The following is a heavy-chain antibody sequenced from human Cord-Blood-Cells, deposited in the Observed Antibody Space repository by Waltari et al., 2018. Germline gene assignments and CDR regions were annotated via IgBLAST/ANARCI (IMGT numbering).Heavy chain of an antibody. CDR3: ARGRGALGY. J-gene: IGHJ4*02. Sequence: QVQLQQWGAGLFKPSETLSLPCAVYGGSFIGYSWGWIRQAPGKGLGWIGEINHSASTNYTPSLKSRVTISGDTSKNQLPLKLSSVTAADTAVYYCARGRGALGYWGQGTLVTVSS. D-gene: IGHD3-16*01. CDR1: GGSFIGYS. V-gene: IGHV4-34*01. CDR2: INHSAST.